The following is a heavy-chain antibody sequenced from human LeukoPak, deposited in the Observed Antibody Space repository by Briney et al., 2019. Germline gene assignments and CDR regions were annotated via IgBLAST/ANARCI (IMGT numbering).Heavy chain of an antibody. CDR2: IYQSGST. J-gene: IGHJ5*02. V-gene: IGHV4-4*02. Sequence: SETLSLTCAVSGGSISSSNWWSWVRQPPGKGLEWIGEIYQSGSTSYNPSLKSRITMSLDKSKNQFSLMLTSVTAADTAVYYCARGYYGSGSHTSDPWGQGTLVTVSS. D-gene: IGHD3-10*01. CDR1: GGSISSSNW. CDR3: ARGYYGSGSHTSDP.